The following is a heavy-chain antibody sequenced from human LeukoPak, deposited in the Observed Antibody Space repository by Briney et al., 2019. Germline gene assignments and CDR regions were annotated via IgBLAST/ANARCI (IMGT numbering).Heavy chain of an antibody. CDR1: GFTFSSYG. CDR3: AKDSGATYYYGSGSYYTDY. Sequence: GGSLRLSCAASGFTFSSYGMHWVRQAPGKGREGVAVISYDGSNKYYEDSVKGRFTISRDNSKNTLYLQMNSLRAEDTAVYYCAKDSGATYYYGSGSYYTDYWGQGTLVTVSS. V-gene: IGHV3-30*18. J-gene: IGHJ4*02. D-gene: IGHD3-10*01. CDR2: ISYDGSNK.